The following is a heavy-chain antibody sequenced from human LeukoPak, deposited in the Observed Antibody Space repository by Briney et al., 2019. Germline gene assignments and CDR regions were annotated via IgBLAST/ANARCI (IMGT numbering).Heavy chain of an antibody. CDR3: ARVGSYSDWCDP. CDR1: NVSIRGYY. J-gene: IGHJ5*02. CDR2: IYYSGAA. V-gene: IGHV4-59*01. D-gene: IGHD3-10*01. Sequence: PSETLSLTCTISNVSIRGYYWSWLRQPPGKGLEWIGYIYYSGAARYNPSLKSRVTISGDTSKNQFSLNLSSVTAADTAVYYCARVGSYSDWCDPWGKGTLVTVSS.